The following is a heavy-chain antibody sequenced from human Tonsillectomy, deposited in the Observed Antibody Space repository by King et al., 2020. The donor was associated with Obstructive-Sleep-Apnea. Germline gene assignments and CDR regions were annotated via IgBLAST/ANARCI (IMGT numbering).Heavy chain of an antibody. D-gene: IGHD3-10*01. Sequence: QLQESGPGLVKPSQTLSLTCTVSGGSINSVGYYCTWIRQHPGKGLEWIGYIYYSGSTYYNPSLKSRVTISVDTSKNQFSLRLSSVTAADTAVYYCARAVDGSGSYSYYYNAMDVWGQGTTVTVSS. CDR1: GGSINSVGYY. V-gene: IGHV4-31*03. CDR2: IYYSGST. J-gene: IGHJ6*02. CDR3: ARAVDGSGSYSYYYNAMDV.